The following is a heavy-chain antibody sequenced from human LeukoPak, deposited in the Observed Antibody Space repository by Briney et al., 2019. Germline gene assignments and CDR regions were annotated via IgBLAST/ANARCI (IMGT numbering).Heavy chain of an antibody. CDR1: GFTFSSYD. J-gene: IGHJ6*03. D-gene: IGHD6-19*01. CDR3: ARAKGSSGWYIPTSGYYYYMDV. V-gene: IGHV3-13*01. CDR2: IGTAGDT. Sequence: PGGSLRLSCAASGFTFSSYDMHWVRQATGKGLEWVSAIGTAGDTYYPGSVKGRFTISRENAKNSLYLQMNSLRAGDTAVYYCARAKGSSGWYIPTSGYYYYMDVWGKGTTVTVSS.